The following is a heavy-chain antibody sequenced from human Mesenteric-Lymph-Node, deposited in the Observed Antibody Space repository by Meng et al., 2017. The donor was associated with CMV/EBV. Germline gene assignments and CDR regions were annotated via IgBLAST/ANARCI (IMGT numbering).Heavy chain of an antibody. J-gene: IGHJ6*02. V-gene: IGHV3-21*01. Sequence: GESLKISCAASGIIFSSHSMNWVRQAPGKGLEWVSSITGSRDSIYYADSVRGRFTISRDSSKNSLYLQMNSLRAEDTAVYYCAKDTYYSGMDVWGQGTTVTVSS. CDR1: GIIFSSHS. CDR2: ITGSRDSI. CDR3: AKDTYYSGMDV.